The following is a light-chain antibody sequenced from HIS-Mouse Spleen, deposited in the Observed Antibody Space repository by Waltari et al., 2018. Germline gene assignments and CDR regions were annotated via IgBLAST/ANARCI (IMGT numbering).Light chain of an antibody. CDR2: WAS. J-gene: IGKJ3*01. Sequence: DIVMTQSPDSLAVCLGERATITCKSSQSVLYSSNNKNDLAWYQQKPGQPPKLLIYWASTRESGVPDRFSGSGSGTDFTLTISSLQAEDVAVYYCQQYSSTPFTFGPGTKVDIK. CDR3: QQYSSTPFT. CDR1: QSVLYSSNNKND. V-gene: IGKV4-1*01.